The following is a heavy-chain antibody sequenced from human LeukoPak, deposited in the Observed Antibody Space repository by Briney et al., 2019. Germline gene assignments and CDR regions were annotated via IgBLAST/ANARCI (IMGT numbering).Heavy chain of an antibody. Sequence: ASVKVSCKASGYTFTGYYMHWVRQAPGQGLEWMGWINPNSGGTNYAQKFQGRVTMTRDTSISTAYMELSRLGSDDTAVYYCARDLDWNYPNSEYYFDYWGQGTLVTVSS. CDR2: INPNSGGT. CDR1: GYTFTGYY. J-gene: IGHJ4*02. D-gene: IGHD1-7*01. V-gene: IGHV1-2*02. CDR3: ARDLDWNYPNSEYYFDY.